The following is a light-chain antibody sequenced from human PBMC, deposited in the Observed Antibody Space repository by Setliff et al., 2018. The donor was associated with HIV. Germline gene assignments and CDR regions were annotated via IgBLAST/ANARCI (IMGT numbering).Light chain of an antibody. Sequence: QSALAQPASVSGSPGQSITISCTGTSSDVGSYKLVSWYQQHPGKAPKVMIYEVTKRPSGVSNRFSGSKSANTASLTISGLQAEDEADYYCCSYAGSGTLYVFGTGTKVIVL. CDR1: SSDVGSYKL. CDR3: CSYAGSGTLYV. CDR2: EVT. V-gene: IGLV2-23*02. J-gene: IGLJ1*01.